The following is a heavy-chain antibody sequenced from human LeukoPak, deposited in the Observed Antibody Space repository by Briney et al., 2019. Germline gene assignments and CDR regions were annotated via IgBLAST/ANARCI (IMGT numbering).Heavy chain of an antibody. CDR1: GFTFSSYA. CDR2: ISATGADT. Sequence: GGSLRLSCAASGFTFSSYAMSWVRQSPGKGLEWVSAISATGADTYSADSVKGRFTISRDNSKNTLYLQMNSLRAEDTAVYYCARLTNWGQGTLVTVSS. V-gene: IGHV3-23*01. D-gene: IGHD2-21*02. J-gene: IGHJ4*02. CDR3: ARLTN.